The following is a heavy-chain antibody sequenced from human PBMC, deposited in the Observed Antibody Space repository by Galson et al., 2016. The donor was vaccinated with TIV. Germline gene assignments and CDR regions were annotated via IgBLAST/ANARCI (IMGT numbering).Heavy chain of an antibody. J-gene: IGHJ3*02. CDR2: IYYSGKT. CDR3: ATVASSGYYGGVDAFDM. V-gene: IGHV4-59*02. D-gene: IGHD6-19*01. Sequence: ETLSLTCTVSGGSVSSYYWSWVRQPPGKGLEWIGYIYYSGKTKYNPSLKSRGTMSEDTSKNQFSLSLSSVTAADTAVYYCATVASSGYYGGVDAFDMWGHGTMVTVSS. CDR1: GGSVSSYY.